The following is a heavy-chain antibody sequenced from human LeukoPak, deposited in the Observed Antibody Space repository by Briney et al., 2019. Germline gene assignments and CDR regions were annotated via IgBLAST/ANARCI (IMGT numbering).Heavy chain of an antibody. CDR3: AREGGFYRPLDY. V-gene: IGHV4-4*02. D-gene: IGHD3-3*01. J-gene: IGHJ4*02. CDR1: GGSVTSTNW. Sequence: SETLSLTCDVSGGSVTSTNWWTWVRQPPGKGLEWIGEVYLDGRTNYNPSLKRRLIMSVDLPDNHISLKLTSVTAADTAVYYCAREGGFYRPLDYSGQGTLVTVSS. CDR2: VYLDGRT.